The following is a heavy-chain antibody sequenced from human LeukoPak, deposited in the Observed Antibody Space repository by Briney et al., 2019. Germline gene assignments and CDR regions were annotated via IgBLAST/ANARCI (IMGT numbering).Heavy chain of an antibody. V-gene: IGHV3-53*05. CDR2: IYSGGGT. J-gene: IGHJ4*02. D-gene: IGHD6-19*01. Sequence: AGSLTLSCAASGFTVSSNYMSWVRQPPGKGLEWVSVIYSGGGTYYADSVKGRFTISRDNSKNTLYLQMNSLRAEDTAVYYCARGGSGWFGGIDYWGQGPLVSVTS. CDR3: ARGGSGWFGGIDY. CDR1: GFTVSSNY.